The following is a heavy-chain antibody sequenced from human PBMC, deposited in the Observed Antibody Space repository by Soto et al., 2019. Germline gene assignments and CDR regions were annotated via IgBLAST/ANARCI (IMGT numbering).Heavy chain of an antibody. CDR2: IYTSGST. Sequence: SETLSLTYTVSGGSISSYYWSWIRQPAGKGLEWIGRIYTSGSTNYNPSLKSRVTMSVDTSKNQFSLKLSSVTVADTAVYYCARTHRRWLVPGWGDPWGQGTLVTVS. CDR1: GGSISSYY. D-gene: IGHD6-19*01. CDR3: ARTHRRWLVPGWGDP. V-gene: IGHV4-4*07. J-gene: IGHJ5*02.